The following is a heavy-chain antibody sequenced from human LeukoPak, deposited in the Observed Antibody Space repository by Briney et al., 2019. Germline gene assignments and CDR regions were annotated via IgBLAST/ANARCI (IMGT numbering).Heavy chain of an antibody. J-gene: IGHJ3*02. D-gene: IGHD2-15*01. Sequence: SGPTLVNPTQTLTLTCTFSGFSPSSSGMCVSWIRQPPGKALEWLARIDWDDDKHYRTSLETRLTISKDTSKNQVVLTMTNMDPVDTATYYCARTKVAATPLDAVDIWGQGTMVTVSS. CDR1: GFSPSSSGMC. CDR3: ARTKVAATPLDAVDI. V-gene: IGHV2-70*11. CDR2: IDWDDDK.